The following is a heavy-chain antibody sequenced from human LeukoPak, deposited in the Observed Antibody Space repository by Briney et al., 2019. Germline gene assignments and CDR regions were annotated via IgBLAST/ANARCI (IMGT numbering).Heavy chain of an antibody. Sequence: GRSLRLSCTTSGFTFGDYTMSWVRQAPGKGLEWVGFIRSKAYGGSTAYAASVEGRFTISRDNSKNTLYLQMNSLRAEDTAVYYCAKDHSPFSYDSSGYYFDYWGQGTLVTVSS. V-gene: IGHV3-49*04. CDR3: AKDHSPFSYDSSGYYFDY. D-gene: IGHD3-22*01. CDR1: GFTFGDYT. J-gene: IGHJ4*02. CDR2: IRSKAYGGST.